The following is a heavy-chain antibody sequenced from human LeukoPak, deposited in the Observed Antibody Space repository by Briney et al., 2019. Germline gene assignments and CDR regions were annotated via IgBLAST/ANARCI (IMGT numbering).Heavy chain of an antibody. CDR3: ASSGYSYGLRDY. J-gene: IGHJ4*02. Sequence: TLSLTCTVSGGSISSSSYYWGWIRQPPGKGLEWIGYIYYSGSTYYNPSLKSRVTISVDTSKNQFSLKLSSVTAADTAVYYCASSGYSYGLRDYWGQGTLVTVSS. D-gene: IGHD5-18*01. CDR1: GGSISSSSYY. V-gene: IGHV4-30-4*08. CDR2: IYYSGST.